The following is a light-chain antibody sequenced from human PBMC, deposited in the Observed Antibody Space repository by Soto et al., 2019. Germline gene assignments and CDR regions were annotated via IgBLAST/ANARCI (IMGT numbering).Light chain of an antibody. J-gene: IGLJ3*02. Sequence: QSALTQPASVSGSPGQSITISCTGTSSDVGGYNYVSWYQQHPGKAPKLIIYEVINRPSGVSNRFSGSKSGNTASLTISGLQAEDEADYYCSSYTSSNTGVFGGGTKLTVL. CDR2: EVI. CDR1: SSDVGGYNY. V-gene: IGLV2-14*01. CDR3: SSYTSSNTGV.